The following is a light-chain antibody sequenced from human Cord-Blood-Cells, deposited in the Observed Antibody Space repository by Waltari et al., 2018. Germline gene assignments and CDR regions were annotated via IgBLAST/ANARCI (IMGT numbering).Light chain of an antibody. CDR2: DAS. V-gene: IGKV1-33*01. CDR1: QAISNY. CDR3: QQYDNLPPLT. Sequence: DIQMTQSPSSLSASVGDRFTITCQASQAISNYLNWYQQKPGKAPKLLIYDASNLETGVPSRFSGSGSGTDFTFTISSLQPEDIATYYCQQYDNLPPLTFGGGTKVEIK. J-gene: IGKJ4*01.